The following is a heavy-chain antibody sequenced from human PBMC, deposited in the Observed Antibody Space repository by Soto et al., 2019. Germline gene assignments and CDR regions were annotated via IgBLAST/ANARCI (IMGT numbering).Heavy chain of an antibody. J-gene: IGHJ4*02. V-gene: IGHV3-21*01. CDR1: GFTFTTCS. Sequence: PGGSLRLSCAASGFTFTTCSMSWVRQAPGKGLEWVSSIDSTSSFIFYADSVKGRFTISRDNARNSLYLQMNSLRAEDTAVYYCARSIVAQPFDYWGQGTLVTVSS. CDR2: IDSTSSFI. CDR3: ARSIVAQPFDY. D-gene: IGHD5-12*01.